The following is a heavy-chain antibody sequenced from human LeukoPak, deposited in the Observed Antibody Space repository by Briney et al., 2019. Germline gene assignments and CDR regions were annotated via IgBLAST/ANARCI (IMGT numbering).Heavy chain of an antibody. CDR2: INHSGST. D-gene: IGHD6-13*01. J-gene: IGHJ4*02. Sequence: SETLSLTCAVYGGSFSGYYWSWIRQPPGKGLEWIGEINHSGSTNYNPSLKSRVTISVDTSKNQFSLKLSSVTAADTAVYYCARRFRGRWLGGSSWYGSFDYWGQETLVTVSS. CDR1: GGSFSGYY. CDR3: ARRFRGRWLGGSSWYGSFDY. V-gene: IGHV4-34*01.